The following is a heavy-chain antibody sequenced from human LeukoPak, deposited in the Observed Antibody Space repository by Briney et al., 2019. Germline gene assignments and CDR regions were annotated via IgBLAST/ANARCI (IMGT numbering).Heavy chain of an antibody. V-gene: IGHV3-48*03. Sequence: PGGSLRLSCAASGFTFSNYEMNWVRQAPGKGLEWVSYISSDASTTYDADSVKVRFTISRDNARNSLYLQLNSLRAEDTAVYYCARAGFWSGYYDYWGQGTLVTVSS. J-gene: IGHJ4*02. CDR3: ARAGFWSGYYDY. CDR1: GFTFSNYE. D-gene: IGHD3-3*01. CDR2: ISSDASTT.